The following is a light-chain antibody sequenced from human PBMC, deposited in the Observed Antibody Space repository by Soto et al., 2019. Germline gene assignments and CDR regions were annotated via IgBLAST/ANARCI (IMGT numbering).Light chain of an antibody. Sequence: DIVMTQSPLSLPVTPGEPASISCRCSQSLLHSNGYNYLDWYLQKPGQSPQLLIYLGSSRASRVPDRFSGSGSGTDFTLKISRVEAEDVGVYYCMQALQSPATFGQGTKLEIK. CDR1: QSLLHSNGYNY. V-gene: IGKV2-28*01. CDR2: LGS. J-gene: IGKJ2*01. CDR3: MQALQSPAT.